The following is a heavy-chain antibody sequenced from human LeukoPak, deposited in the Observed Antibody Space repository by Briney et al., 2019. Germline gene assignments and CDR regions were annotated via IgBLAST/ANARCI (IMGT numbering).Heavy chain of an antibody. CDR1: GFTFSRYG. J-gene: IGHJ4*02. CDR2: TSYDGTNK. V-gene: IGHV3-30*18. D-gene: IGHD6-19*01. Sequence: GGSLRLSCAASGFTFSRYGMHWVRQAPGKGLEWVAVTSYDGTNKYYADSVKGRFTISRDNSKNTLYLQMNSLRAEDTAVYHCAKGPVAGTYGSSDYWGQGTLVTVSS. CDR3: AKGPVAGTYGSSDY.